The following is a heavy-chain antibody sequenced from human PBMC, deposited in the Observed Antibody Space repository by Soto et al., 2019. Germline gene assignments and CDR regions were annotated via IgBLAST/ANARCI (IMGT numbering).Heavy chain of an antibody. CDR3: ARWPLVAAAGTQPNDY. V-gene: IGHV3-23*01. J-gene: IGHJ4*02. D-gene: IGHD6-13*01. CDR2: ISGSGGST. Sequence: GGSLRLSCAASGFTFSSYAMSWVRQAPGKGLEWVSAISGSGGSTYYADSVKGRFTISRDNSKNTLYLQMNSLRAEDTAVYYCARWPLVAAAGTQPNDYWGQGTLVTVSS. CDR1: GFTFSSYA.